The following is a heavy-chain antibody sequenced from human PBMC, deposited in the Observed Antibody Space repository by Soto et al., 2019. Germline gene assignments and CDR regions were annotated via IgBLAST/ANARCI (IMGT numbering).Heavy chain of an antibody. CDR3: AREGNCSGGSCVYGMDV. Sequence: SETLSLTCTVSGGSISSGGYYWSWIRQHPGKGLEWIGYIYYSGSTYYNPSLKSRVTISVDTSKNQFSLKLSSVTAADTAVYYCAREGNCSGGSCVYGMDVWGQGTTVTVSS. V-gene: IGHV4-31*03. D-gene: IGHD2-15*01. CDR2: IYYSGST. CDR1: GGSISSGGYY. J-gene: IGHJ6*02.